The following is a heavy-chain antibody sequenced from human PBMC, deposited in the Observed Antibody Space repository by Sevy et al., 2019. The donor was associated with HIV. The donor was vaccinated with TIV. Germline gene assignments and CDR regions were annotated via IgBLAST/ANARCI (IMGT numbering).Heavy chain of an antibody. CDR2: ITGSSNTI. D-gene: IGHD3-16*01. V-gene: IGHV3-48*03. CDR1: GFTFSSYE. Sequence: GGSLRLSCAASGFTFSSYEMNWVRQAPGKGLEWVSYITGSSNTIYYADSVEGRFTISRDNAKNSLYLQMNSLRAEDTAIYYCAREGSGGSQNYAIDYWGQGILVTFSS. CDR3: AREGSGGSQNYAIDY. J-gene: IGHJ4*02.